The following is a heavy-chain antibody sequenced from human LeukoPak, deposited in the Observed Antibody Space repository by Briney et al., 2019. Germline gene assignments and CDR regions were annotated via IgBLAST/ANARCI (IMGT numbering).Heavy chain of an antibody. Sequence: SETLSLTCTVSGGSISSYYWSWIRQPAGKGLEWIGRIYTSGSTNYNPSLKSRVTMSVDTSKNQFSLKLSSVTAADTAVYYCARDFLGYSYGWDYYYMDVWGKGTTVTVSS. CDR3: ARDFLGYSYGWDYYYMDV. V-gene: IGHV4-4*07. J-gene: IGHJ6*03. CDR2: IYTSGST. CDR1: GGSISSYY. D-gene: IGHD5-18*01.